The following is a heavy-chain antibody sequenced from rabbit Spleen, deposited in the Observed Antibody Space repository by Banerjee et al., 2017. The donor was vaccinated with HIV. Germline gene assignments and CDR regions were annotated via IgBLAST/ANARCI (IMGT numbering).Heavy chain of an antibody. CDR1: RFPFSDKAV. V-gene: IGHV1S45*01. CDR3: ARDLVGVIGWNFYL. Sequence: QEQLVESGGGLVKPGGSLKLSCTASRFPFSDKAVMCWVRQAPGKGLQWIACINAATGKPVYATWAKGRFTISRTSSTTVTLRMTSLTAADRATYFCARDLVGVIGWNFYLWGPGTLVTVS. D-gene: IGHD1-1*01. J-gene: IGHJ4*01. CDR2: INAATGKP.